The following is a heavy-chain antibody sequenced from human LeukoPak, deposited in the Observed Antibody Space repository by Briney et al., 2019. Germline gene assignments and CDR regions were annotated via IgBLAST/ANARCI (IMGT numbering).Heavy chain of an antibody. Sequence: SGPTLVNPTQTLTLTCTFSGFSLSTSGVGVGWTRQPPGKALEWLALIYWNDDKRYSPSLKSRLTITKDTSKNQVVLTMTNMDPVDTATYYCAVAGPLYYFDYWGQGTLVTVSS. J-gene: IGHJ4*02. D-gene: IGHD6-19*01. V-gene: IGHV2-5*01. CDR1: GFSLSTSGVG. CDR3: AVAGPLYYFDY. CDR2: IYWNDDK.